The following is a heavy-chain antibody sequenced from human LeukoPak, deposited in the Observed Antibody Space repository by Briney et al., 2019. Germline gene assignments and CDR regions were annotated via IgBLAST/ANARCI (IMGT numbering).Heavy chain of an antibody. V-gene: IGHV1-2*02. J-gene: IGHJ4*02. Sequence: ASVKVSCKASGYTFTGYYMHWVRQAPGQGLEWMGWISPNSGGTNYAQKFQGRVTMTRDTSISTAYMELSRLRSDDTAVYYCARTDSSGRYGDYWGQGTLVTVSS. CDR2: ISPNSGGT. D-gene: IGHD6-19*01. CDR3: ARTDSSGRYGDY. CDR1: GYTFTGYY.